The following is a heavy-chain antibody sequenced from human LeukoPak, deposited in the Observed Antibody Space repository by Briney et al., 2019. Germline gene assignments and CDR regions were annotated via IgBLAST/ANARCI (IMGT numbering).Heavy chain of an antibody. CDR2: ISGSGGST. V-gene: IGHV3-23*01. D-gene: IGHD3-3*01. J-gene: IGHJ4*02. CDR3: AKAPSFCDFWSGYFGPLDY. Sequence: SGGSLRLSCAASGFTFSSYAMSWVRQAPGKGLEWVSAISGSGGSTYYADSVKGRFTSSRDNSTDTTYLQMNSLRAEDTAVYYCAKAPSFCDFWSGYFGPLDYWGQGTLVTVSS. CDR1: GFTFSSYA.